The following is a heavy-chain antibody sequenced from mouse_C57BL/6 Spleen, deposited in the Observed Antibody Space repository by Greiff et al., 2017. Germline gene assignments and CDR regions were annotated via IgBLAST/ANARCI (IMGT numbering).Heavy chain of an antibody. CDR2: IWSDGST. V-gene: IGHV2-6-1*01. CDR1: GFSFTSYG. D-gene: IGHD2-5*01. J-gene: IGHJ4*01. Sequence: VQLQESGPGLVAPSQSLSITCTVSGFSFTSYGVHWVRQPPGKGLEWLVVIWSDGSTTYNSALKSRLSISKDNSKSQVFLKMNSLQTDDTAMYYCARQGSNYDYYAMDYWGQGTSVTVSS. CDR3: ARQGSNYDYYAMDY.